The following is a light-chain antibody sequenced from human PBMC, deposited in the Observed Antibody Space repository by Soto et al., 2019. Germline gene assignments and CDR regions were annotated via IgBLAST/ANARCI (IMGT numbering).Light chain of an antibody. CDR3: QAWDSSTSHVV. Sequence: SYELSQPSSLSVSPGQTATISCSGGDLGRIYSAWYQQKPGQSPVLLIHQDSLRPSGISDRFSASNSGNTATLTIIGTQDVDEAVYYCQAWDSSTSHVVFGGGTKLTVL. J-gene: IGLJ2*01. CDR1: DLGRIY. V-gene: IGLV3-1*01. CDR2: QDS.